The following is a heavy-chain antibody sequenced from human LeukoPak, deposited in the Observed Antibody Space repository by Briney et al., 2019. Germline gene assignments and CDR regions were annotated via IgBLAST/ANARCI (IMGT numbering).Heavy chain of an antibody. CDR2: INPNSGGT. D-gene: IGHD3-22*01. CDR3: ARGFRSDSSGRKFDY. J-gene: IGHJ4*02. V-gene: IGHV1/OR15-1*04. Sequence: ASVKVSCKASGYIFTDYYMHWVRQAPGQELGWMGRINPNSGGTNYAQKFQGRLTMTRNTSISTAYMELSSLSSEDTAMYYCARGFRSDSSGRKFDYWGQGALVTVSS. CDR1: GYIFTDYY.